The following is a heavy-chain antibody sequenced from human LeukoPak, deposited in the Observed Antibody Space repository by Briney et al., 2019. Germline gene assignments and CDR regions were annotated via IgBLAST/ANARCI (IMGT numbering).Heavy chain of an antibody. Sequence: PGGSLRLSCAASGFTFSSYAMSWVRQAPGKGLEWVGFIRSKAYGGTTEYAASVKGRFTISRDDSNSIAYLQMNSLKTEDTAVYYCTRDRGYYYGSGSSEDYWGQGTLVTVSS. CDR3: TRDRGYYYGSGSSEDY. CDR1: GFTFSSYA. D-gene: IGHD3-10*01. CDR2: IRSKAYGGTT. J-gene: IGHJ4*02. V-gene: IGHV3-49*04.